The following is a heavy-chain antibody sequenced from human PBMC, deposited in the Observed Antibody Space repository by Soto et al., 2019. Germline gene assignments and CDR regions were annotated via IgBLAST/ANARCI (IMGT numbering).Heavy chain of an antibody. Sequence: SETLSLTCTVSGGSVNSDYHYWSWIRQPPGKGLEWIGYIYYTGSTKYNPSLESRVTISLDTSRNQFSLKLSSVTAADTAVFYCAREYSNSPEAFDYWGQGALVTVSS. CDR2: IYYTGST. V-gene: IGHV4-61*01. J-gene: IGHJ4*02. CDR3: AREYSNSPEAFDY. CDR1: GGSVNSDYHY. D-gene: IGHD6-6*01.